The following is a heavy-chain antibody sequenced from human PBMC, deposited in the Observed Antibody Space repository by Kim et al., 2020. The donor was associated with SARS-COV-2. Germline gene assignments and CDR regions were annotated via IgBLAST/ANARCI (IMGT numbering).Heavy chain of an antibody. Sequence: SETLSLTCAVYGGSFSGYYWSWIRQPPGKGLEWIGEINHSGSTNYNPSLKSRVTISVDTSKNQFSLKLSSVTAADTAVYYCARVRLFLPIYYSYGMDVWG. J-gene: IGHJ6*01. CDR2: INHSGST. D-gene: IGHD3-22*01. CDR1: GGSFSGYY. V-gene: IGHV4-34*01. CDR3: ARVRLFLPIYYSYGMDV.